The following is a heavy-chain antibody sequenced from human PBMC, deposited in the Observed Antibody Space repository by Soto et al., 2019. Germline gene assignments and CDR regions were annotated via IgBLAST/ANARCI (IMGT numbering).Heavy chain of an antibody. CDR3: ASMNGDPVLSFDS. Sequence: QVQLQESGPGLVKPSETLSLTCTVSGGSISSYYWSWIRQPPGKGLEWIGFIFYRGSTSYNPSLKSRVTISIDTYEYQFSLKLNSVTAADTAVYYCASMNGDPVLSFDSWCQGTLVAVSS. D-gene: IGHD3-10*01. V-gene: IGHV4-59*01. CDR2: IFYRGST. J-gene: IGHJ5*01. CDR1: GGSISSYY.